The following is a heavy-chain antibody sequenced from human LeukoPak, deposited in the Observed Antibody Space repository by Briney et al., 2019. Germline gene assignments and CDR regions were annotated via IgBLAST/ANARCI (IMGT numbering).Heavy chain of an antibody. J-gene: IGHJ5*02. CDR3: ARGRGSLYSSSSGGWFDP. CDR1: GGSFSGYY. D-gene: IGHD6-6*01. Sequence: PSETLSLTCAVYGGSFSGYYWSWIRQPPGKGLEWIGEINHSGSTNYNPSLKSRVTISVDTSKNQFSLKLSSVTAADTAVYYCARGRGSLYSSSSGGWFDPWGQGTLVTVSS. V-gene: IGHV4-34*01. CDR2: INHSGST.